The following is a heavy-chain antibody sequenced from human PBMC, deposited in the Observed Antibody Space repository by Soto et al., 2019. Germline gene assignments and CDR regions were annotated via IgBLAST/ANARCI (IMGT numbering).Heavy chain of an antibody. V-gene: IGHV4-34*01. Sequence: QVQLQQWGAGLLKPSETLSLTCAVYGGSFSGYYWSWIRQPPGKGLEWIGEINHSGSTNYNPSLKSRVTISVDTPKNQFSLKLSSVTAADTAVYYFARGVVTALTDYWGQGTLVTVSS. CDR1: GGSFSGYY. J-gene: IGHJ4*02. CDR3: ARGVVTALTDY. D-gene: IGHD2-21*02. CDR2: INHSGST.